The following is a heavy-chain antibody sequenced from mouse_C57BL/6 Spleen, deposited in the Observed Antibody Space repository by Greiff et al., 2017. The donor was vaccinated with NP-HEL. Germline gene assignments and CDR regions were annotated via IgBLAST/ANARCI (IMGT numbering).Heavy chain of an antibody. Sequence: VQLQQSGPELVKPGASVKISCKASGYSFTDYYMNWVKQSHGKSLEWIGVINPNYGTISYNQNFKGKATLTVDQSSSTAYMQLNSLTSEDSAIYYCARELRLYYYAMDYWGQGTSVTVSS. CDR3: ARELRLYYYAMDY. CDR2: INPNYGTI. V-gene: IGHV1-39*01. J-gene: IGHJ4*01. D-gene: IGHD1-1*01. CDR1: GYSFTDYY.